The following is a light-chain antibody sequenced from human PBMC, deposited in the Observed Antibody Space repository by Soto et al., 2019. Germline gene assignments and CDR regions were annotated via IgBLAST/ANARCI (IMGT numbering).Light chain of an antibody. CDR3: QQRTNWPSST. CDR2: DAS. J-gene: IGKJ5*01. Sequence: EIVLTQSPATLSLSPGERTTLSCRASQSVSSYLAWYQHRPGQAPRLLIHDASNRATGIPARFSGSGSGTDFTLTISSLAPEDFAVYYCQQRTNWPSSTFSQGIRLEIK. CDR1: QSVSSY. V-gene: IGKV3-11*01.